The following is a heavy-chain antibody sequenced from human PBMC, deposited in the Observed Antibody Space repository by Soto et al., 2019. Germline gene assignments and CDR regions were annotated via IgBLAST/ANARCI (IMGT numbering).Heavy chain of an antibody. CDR1: GGSFSGYN. CDR2: INHSGST. D-gene: IGHD2-2*01. J-gene: IGHJ5*02. Sequence: SETLSLTCAVYGGSFSGYNWSWIRQPPGKGLEWIGEINHSGSTNYNPSLKSRVTISVDTSKNQFSLKLSSVTAADTAVYYCARGLNDRRKFYCSSTSCYERLRYNWFDPWGQGTLVTVS. CDR3: ARGLNDRRKFYCSSTSCYERLRYNWFDP. V-gene: IGHV4-34*01.